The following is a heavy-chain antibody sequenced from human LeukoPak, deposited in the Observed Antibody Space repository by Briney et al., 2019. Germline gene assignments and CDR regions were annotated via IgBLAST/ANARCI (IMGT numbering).Heavy chain of an antibody. D-gene: IGHD3-10*01. V-gene: IGHV3-9*01. J-gene: IGHJ3*02. CDR2: ISWNSGSI. CDR1: GFTFDDYG. Sequence: GGSLRLSCAASGFTFDDYGMSWVRQAPGKGLEWVSGISWNSGSIGYADSVKGRFTISRDNAKNSLYLQMNSLRAEDTALYYCAKDMGAGSGSYYNIGVGAFDIWGQGTMVTVSS. CDR3: AKDMGAGSGSYYNIGVGAFDI.